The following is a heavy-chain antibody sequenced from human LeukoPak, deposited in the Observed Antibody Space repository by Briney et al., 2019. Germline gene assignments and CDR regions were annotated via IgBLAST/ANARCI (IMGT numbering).Heavy chain of an antibody. Sequence: AGGSLRLSSAVSGFTFSSYWMHWVGQGPGKGLVWVARINSDGSTTTYADSVKGRFPISRDNAKNTLYLQMNSLRAEDTAVYYCVRYFGSTDYWGRGTLVTVSA. D-gene: IGHD2-2*01. CDR2: INSDGSTT. CDR1: GFTFSSYW. CDR3: VRYFGSTDY. V-gene: IGHV3-74*01. J-gene: IGHJ4*02.